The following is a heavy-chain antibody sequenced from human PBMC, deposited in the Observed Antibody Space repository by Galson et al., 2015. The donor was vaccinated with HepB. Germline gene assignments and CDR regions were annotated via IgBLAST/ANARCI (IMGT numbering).Heavy chain of an antibody. V-gene: IGHV3-74*01. CDR1: GSTFSSYW. CDR3: AREPYYDSSGYRDAVGGDAFDI. CDR2: INSDGSST. D-gene: IGHD3-22*01. J-gene: IGHJ3*02. Sequence: SLRLSCAASGSTFSSYWMHWVRQAPGKGLVWVSRINSDGSSTSYADSVKGRFTISRDNAKNTLYLQMNSLRAEDTAVYYCAREPYYDSSGYRDAVGGDAFDIWGQGTMVTVSS.